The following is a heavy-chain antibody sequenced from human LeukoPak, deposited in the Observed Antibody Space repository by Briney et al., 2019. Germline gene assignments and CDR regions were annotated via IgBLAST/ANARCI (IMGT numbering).Heavy chain of an antibody. J-gene: IGHJ4*02. V-gene: IGHV3-7*04. D-gene: IGHD2-2*01. Sequence: GGSLRLSCAASGFTISTYWMSWVRQAPGTGLEWVASIKQDGSEKSYVDSVKGRFTISRDNAKNSLYLQMNSLRAEDTAEYYCARGGYQLLWYWGQGTLVTVSS. CDR1: GFTISTYW. CDR2: IKQDGSEK. CDR3: ARGGYQLLWY.